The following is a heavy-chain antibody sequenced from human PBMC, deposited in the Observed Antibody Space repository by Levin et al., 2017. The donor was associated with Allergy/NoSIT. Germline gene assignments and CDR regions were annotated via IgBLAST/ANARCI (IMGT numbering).Heavy chain of an antibody. J-gene: IGHJ4*02. CDR3: ARGAKDWELTVSADY. Sequence: GGSLRLSCAGSRFKFGDFWMSWIRLAPGKGLEWVAYIGPSGGPTSYADSVKGRFTVSRDNDNNLVFLQMHSLRHEDTAIYFCARGAKDWELTVSADYWGQGTQVTVSS. CDR2: IGPSGGPT. D-gene: IGHD4-17*01. V-gene: IGHV3-11*04. CDR1: RFKFGDFW.